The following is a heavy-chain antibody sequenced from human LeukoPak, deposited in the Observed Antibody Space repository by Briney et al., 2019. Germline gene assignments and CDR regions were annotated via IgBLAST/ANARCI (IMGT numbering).Heavy chain of an antibody. D-gene: IGHD3-10*01. J-gene: IGHJ6*04. CDR2: IKQDGSEK. Sequence: GGSLRLSCAASGFTFSSYWMSWVRQAPGKGLEWVANIKQDGSEKYYVDSVKGRFTISRDNAKNSLYLQMNSLRAEDTAVYYCAREEGSGGYYLGMDVWGKGTTVTVSS. CDR1: GFTFSSYW. CDR3: AREEGSGGYYLGMDV. V-gene: IGHV3-7*03.